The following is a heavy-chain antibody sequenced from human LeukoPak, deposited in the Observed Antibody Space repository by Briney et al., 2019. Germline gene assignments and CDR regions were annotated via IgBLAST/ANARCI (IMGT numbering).Heavy chain of an antibody. CDR3: AKDHLPGIVVADRDY. D-gene: IGHD6-19*01. CDR2: ISGTSRTI. J-gene: IGHJ4*02. V-gene: IGHV3-48*02. CDR1: GFTFNKYS. Sequence: GGSLRLSCVASGFTFNKYSMNWVRQAPGKGLQWLSYISGTSRTIYYADSVKGRFAISRDNSKNTLYLQINSLRDEDTAVYYCAKDHLPGIVVADRDYWGQGTLVTVSS.